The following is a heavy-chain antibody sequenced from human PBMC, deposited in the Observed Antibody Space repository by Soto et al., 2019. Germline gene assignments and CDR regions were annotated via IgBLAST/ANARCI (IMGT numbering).Heavy chain of an antibody. J-gene: IGHJ6*02. V-gene: IGHV3-30*04. Sequence: QVQLVESGGGVVQPGRSLRLSCAASGFTFSSYAMHWVHQTPDKGLQWVAVVSYHGTKTFYADSVKGRFTISRDNSKSTLFLRMNSLGPEDTAVYYCARASDHYGSGNYPQLGTDVWGQGTTVTVSS. CDR2: VSYHGTKT. CDR1: GFTFSSYA. CDR3: ARASDHYGSGNYPQLGTDV. D-gene: IGHD3-10*01.